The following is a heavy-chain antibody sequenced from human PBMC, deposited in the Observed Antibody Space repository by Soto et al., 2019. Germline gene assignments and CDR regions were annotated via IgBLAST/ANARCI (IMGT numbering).Heavy chain of an antibody. Sequence: SETLSLTCTVSGVSMISSNYYWGWIRQPPGKGLEWIGSIYYTGSTYYNPSLKSRVTISVDTSKNQFALKLNSVTAADTAVYYCTRTTGARPWDGFDIWGQGTRVTVPS. CDR1: GVSMISSNYY. V-gene: IGHV4-39*01. CDR3: TRTTGARPWDGFDI. CDR2: IYYTGST. D-gene: IGHD1-1*01. J-gene: IGHJ3*02.